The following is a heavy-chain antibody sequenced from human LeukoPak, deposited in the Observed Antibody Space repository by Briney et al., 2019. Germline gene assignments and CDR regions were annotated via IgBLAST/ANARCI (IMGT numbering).Heavy chain of an antibody. CDR1: GGSISSSSYY. CDR2: IYYSGST. V-gene: IGHV4-39*01. CDR3: ARGPYVQSAFDI. J-gene: IGHJ3*02. Sequence: SETLSLTCTVSGGSISSSSYYWGWIRQPPGKGLEWIGSIYYSGSTYYNPSLKSRVTISVDTSKNQFSLKLSSVTAADTAVYYCARGPYVQSAFDIWGQGTMVTVSS. D-gene: IGHD3-10*02.